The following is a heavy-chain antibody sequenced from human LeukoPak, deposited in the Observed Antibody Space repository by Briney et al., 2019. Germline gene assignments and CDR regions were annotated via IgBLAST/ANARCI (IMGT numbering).Heavy chain of an antibody. CDR2: IKQDGSEK. CDR1: GFTFSSYR. V-gene: IGHV3-7*01. CDR3: ARKGGATTYGYYYYYMDV. Sequence: GGSLRLSCAASGFTFSSYRMSWVRQAPGKGLEWVANIKQDGSEKYYVDSVKGRFTISRDNAKNSLYLQMNSLRAEDTAVYYCARKGGATTYGYYYYYMDVWGKGTTVTISS. J-gene: IGHJ6*03. D-gene: IGHD1-26*01.